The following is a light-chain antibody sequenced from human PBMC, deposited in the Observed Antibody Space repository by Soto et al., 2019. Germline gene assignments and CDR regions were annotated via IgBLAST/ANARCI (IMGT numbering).Light chain of an antibody. CDR1: QSVTINY. CDR2: GAS. J-gene: IGKJ3*01. V-gene: IGKV3-20*01. Sequence: EIVLTQSPGTLSLSPGERATLSCRASQSVTINYLAWYQQKPGQAPRLLVYGASTRATGIPDRFSGSGSGTDFTLIISRLEPEDFAVYYCQQYGSSPFTFVPGTKVDIK. CDR3: QQYGSSPFT.